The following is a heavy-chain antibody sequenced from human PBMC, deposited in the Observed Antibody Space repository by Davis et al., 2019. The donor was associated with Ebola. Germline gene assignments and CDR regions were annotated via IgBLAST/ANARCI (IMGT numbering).Heavy chain of an antibody. Sequence: ASVKVSCKASGYTFTGYYMHWVRQAPGQGLEWMGRINPNSGGTNYAQKFQGRVTKTRDTSISTAYMELSRLRSDDTAVYYCARESYSGGYLDWYFDLWGRGTLVTVSS. V-gene: IGHV1-2*06. CDR1: GYTFTGYY. CDR3: ARESYSGGYLDWYFDL. J-gene: IGHJ2*01. CDR2: INPNSGGT. D-gene: IGHD1-26*01.